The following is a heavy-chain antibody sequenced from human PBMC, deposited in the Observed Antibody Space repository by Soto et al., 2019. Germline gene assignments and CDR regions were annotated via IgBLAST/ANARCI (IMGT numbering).Heavy chain of an antibody. CDR3: ARDSYSGSYVH. Sequence: ASVKVCCKASGYTFTGYYVHWLRQSPGQGPEWMGWITPNDGGTNYAQNFQDRVTMTSDTSVTTAYMELSRLTSDDTAVYFCARDSYSGSYVHWGQGTMVTVSS. V-gene: IGHV1-2*02. CDR1: GYTFTGYY. D-gene: IGHD1-26*01. CDR2: ITPNDGGT. J-gene: IGHJ4*02.